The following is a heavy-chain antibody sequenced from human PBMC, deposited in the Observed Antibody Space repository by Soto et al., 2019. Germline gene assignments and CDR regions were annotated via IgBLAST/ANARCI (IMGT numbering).Heavy chain of an antibody. V-gene: IGHV1-46*01. J-gene: IGHJ5*02. CDR2: INPSGGST. D-gene: IGHD2-15*01. CDR3: ARDVGGCSGGSCYKVPNWFDP. CDR1: GYTFTSYY. Sequence: QVQLVQSGAEVKKPGASVKVSCKASGYTFTSYYMHWVRQAPGQGLEWMGIINPSGGSTSYAQKFQGRVTMNRDRATSTVYMELSSLRSEDTAVYYCARDVGGCSGGSCYKVPNWFDPWGQGTLVTVSS.